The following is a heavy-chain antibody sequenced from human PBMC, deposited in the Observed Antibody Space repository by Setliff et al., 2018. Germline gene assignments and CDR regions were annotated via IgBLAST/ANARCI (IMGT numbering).Heavy chain of an antibody. CDR1: GGSISGRLYY. CDR2: IYYSGST. CDR3: ARVSMLAAAGYYSYYYGMDV. V-gene: IGHV4-39*06. D-gene: IGHD6-13*01. J-gene: IGHJ6*02. Sequence: SETLSLTCTVSGGSISGRLYYWGWIRQPPGKGLEWIGTIYYSGSTYYNPSLKSRVTISVDTSKNQFPLKLSSVTAADTAVYYCARVSMLAAAGYYSYYYGMDVWGQGTTVTVSS.